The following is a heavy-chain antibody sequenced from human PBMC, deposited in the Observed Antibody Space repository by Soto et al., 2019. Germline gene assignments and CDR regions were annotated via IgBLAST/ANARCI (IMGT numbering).Heavy chain of an antibody. Sequence: ASVKVSCKASGYTFTSYGISWVRQAPGQGLEWMGWISAYNGNTNYAQKLQGRVTMTTDTSTSTAYMELRSLRSDDTAVYYCARDLYCSSTSCDFRLRSDAFDIWGQGTMVTVSS. V-gene: IGHV1-18*01. D-gene: IGHD2-2*01. CDR2: ISAYNGNT. CDR3: ARDLYCSSTSCDFRLRSDAFDI. J-gene: IGHJ3*02. CDR1: GYTFTSYG.